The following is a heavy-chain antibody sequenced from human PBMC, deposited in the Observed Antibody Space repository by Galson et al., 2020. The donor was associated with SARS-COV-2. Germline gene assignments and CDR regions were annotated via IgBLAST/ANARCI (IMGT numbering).Heavy chain of an antibody. CDR3: ARERQWLGNDAFDI. CDR1: GFTLSSYW. D-gene: IGHD3-10*01. J-gene: IGHJ3*02. CDR2: MKQDGSEK. V-gene: IGHV3-7*04. Sequence: GSLRLSCAASGFTLSSYWMNWVRQAPGKGLEWVANMKQDGSEKYYVDSVKGRFTISRDDAKNSLYLQMNSVKAEDTAVYYCARERQWLGNDAFDIWGQGTMVTVSS.